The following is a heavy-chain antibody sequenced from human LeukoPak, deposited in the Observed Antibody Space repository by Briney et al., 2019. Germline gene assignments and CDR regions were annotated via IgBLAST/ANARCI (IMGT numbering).Heavy chain of an antibody. D-gene: IGHD1-1*01. Sequence: GGSLRLSCAASGFTFSTYAMSWVRQAPGKGLEGVSLISGRGDGTYYAESVKGRFTISRDNSKNTVYLHMNSLRDDDAAIYYCAKGPKTADPLEEYFQHWGQGTLVTVSS. CDR1: GFTFSTYA. J-gene: IGHJ1*01. CDR2: ISGRGDGT. CDR3: AKGPKTADPLEEYFQH. V-gene: IGHV3-23*01.